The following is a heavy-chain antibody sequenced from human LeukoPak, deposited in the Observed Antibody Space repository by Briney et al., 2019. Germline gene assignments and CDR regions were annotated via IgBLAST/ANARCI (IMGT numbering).Heavy chain of an antibody. D-gene: IGHD1-26*01. CDR1: GFTFSSYG. CDR3: ARDRVGASD. V-gene: IGHV3-33*01. Sequence: GGSLRLSCAASGFTFSSYGMHWVRQAPGKGLEWVAVIWYDGSNKYYADSVKGRFTITRDNSKNTLYLQMNSLRAEDTAVYYCARDRVGASDWGQGTLVTVSS. J-gene: IGHJ4*02. CDR2: IWYDGSNK.